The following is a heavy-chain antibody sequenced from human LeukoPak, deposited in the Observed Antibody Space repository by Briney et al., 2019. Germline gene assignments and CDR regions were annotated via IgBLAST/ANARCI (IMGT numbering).Heavy chain of an antibody. D-gene: IGHD5-18*01. Sequence: SETLSLTCTVSGGSISSSSYYWGWIRQPPGKGLEWIGSIYYSGSTYYNPSLKSRVTISVDTSKNQFSLKLSSVTAADTAVYYCARDLDSYGSAFDIWGQGTMVTVSS. V-gene: IGHV4-39*07. J-gene: IGHJ3*02. CDR3: ARDLDSYGSAFDI. CDR1: GGSISSSSYY. CDR2: IYYSGST.